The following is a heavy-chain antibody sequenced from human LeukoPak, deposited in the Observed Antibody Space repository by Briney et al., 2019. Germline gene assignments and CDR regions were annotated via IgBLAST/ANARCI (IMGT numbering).Heavy chain of an antibody. Sequence: GGSLRLSCAASEFTFRSYAMSWVRKAQGKGLEWVSAISGSGGSTYYADSVKGRFTISRDNSKNTLYLQMNSLRAEDTAVYYCAKTVSGYCSGGSCRTMDVWGQGTTVTVSS. V-gene: IGHV3-23*01. D-gene: IGHD2-15*01. CDR3: AKTVSGYCSGGSCRTMDV. CDR2: ISGSGGST. J-gene: IGHJ6*02. CDR1: EFTFRSYA.